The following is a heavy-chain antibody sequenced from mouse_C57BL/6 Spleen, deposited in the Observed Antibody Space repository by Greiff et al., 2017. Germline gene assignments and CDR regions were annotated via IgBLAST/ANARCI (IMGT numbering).Heavy chain of an antibody. Sequence: QVQLQQSGAELVKPGASVKLSCKASGYTFTEYTIHWVKQRPGQGLEWIGWFYPGSGSIKYNEKFKDKATLTADKSSSTVYMELSRLTSEDSAVYFCARREAGELTRTHYFDYWGQGTTLTVSS. CDR2: FYPGSGSI. D-gene: IGHD4-1*01. CDR3: ARREAGELTRTHYFDY. CDR1: GYTFTEYT. J-gene: IGHJ2*01. V-gene: IGHV1-62-2*01.